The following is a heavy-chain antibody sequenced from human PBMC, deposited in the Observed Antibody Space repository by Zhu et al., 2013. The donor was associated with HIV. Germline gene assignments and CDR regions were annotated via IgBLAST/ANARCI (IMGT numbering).Heavy chain of an antibody. CDR2: IIPMFGTT. Sequence: QVQLVQSGAEVKKPGSSVKVSCKASGGTFSSDAINWVRQAPGQGLEWMGGIIPMFGTTNYAQKFQGRVMITADESTSTAHMELSSLRSEDTAVYYCARGEGYDSSGYWVYWGQGTLVTVSS. V-gene: IGHV1-69*01. CDR3: ARGEGYDSSGYWVY. J-gene: IGHJ4*02. D-gene: IGHD3-22*01. CDR1: GGTFSSDA.